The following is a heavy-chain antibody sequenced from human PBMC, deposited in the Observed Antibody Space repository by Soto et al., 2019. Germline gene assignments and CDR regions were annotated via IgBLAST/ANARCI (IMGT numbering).Heavy chain of an antibody. V-gene: IGHV4-34*01. Sequence: SETLSLTCAVYGGSFRGYYWSWIRQPPGKGLEGIGEINPSGSTNYNPSLKSRVTISVVKSKNQFSLKLSSVTVADTAVYYCARDFKRYSSPPGPLEYWGLGTLVTVSS. D-gene: IGHD6-13*01. CDR2: INPSGST. CDR1: GGSFRGYY. J-gene: IGHJ4*02. CDR3: ARDFKRYSSPPGPLEY.